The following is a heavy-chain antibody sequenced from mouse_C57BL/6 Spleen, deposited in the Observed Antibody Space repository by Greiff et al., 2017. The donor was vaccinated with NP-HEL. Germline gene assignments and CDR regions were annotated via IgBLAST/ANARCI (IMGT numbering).Heavy chain of an antibody. CDR2: INPNNGGT. CDR3: AREGTTGKFAY. J-gene: IGHJ3*01. V-gene: IGHV1-26*01. CDR1: GYTFTDYY. Sequence: EVQLQQSGPELVKPGASVKISCKASGYTFTDYYMNWVKQSHGKSLEWIGDINPNNGGTSYNQKFKGKATLTVDKSSSTAYMELRSLTSEDSAVYYCAREGTTGKFAYWGQGTLVTVSA. D-gene: IGHD3-3*01.